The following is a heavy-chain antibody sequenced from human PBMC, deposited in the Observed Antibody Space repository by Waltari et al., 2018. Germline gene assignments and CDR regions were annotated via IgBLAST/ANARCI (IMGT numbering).Heavy chain of an antibody. CDR1: GFTFSRFG. J-gene: IGHJ4*02. V-gene: IGHV3-33*01. CDR3: ASQSTTLFDY. D-gene: IGHD2-15*01. Sequence: QVQLVESGGGVVQPGRSLDLSCAASGFTFSRFGLHWVRQAPGKGLEWVAVIWHDGSNEYYVDSVKGRFTISRDNSKNTLYLQMNSLRAEDSAVYYCASQSTTLFDYWGQGTLVTVSS. CDR2: IWHDGSNE.